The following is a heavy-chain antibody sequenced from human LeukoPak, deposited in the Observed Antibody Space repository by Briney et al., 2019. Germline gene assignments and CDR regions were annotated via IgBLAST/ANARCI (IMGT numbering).Heavy chain of an antibody. D-gene: IGHD3-16*02. CDR2: INWNGDTT. J-gene: IGHJ5*02. CDR1: GFTFDDYG. Sequence: GGSLRLSCGASGFTFDDYGMSWVRQAPGKRLEWVSGINWNGDTTDFADSVKGRFSISRDNAKNSLYLQMNSLRAEDTAFYYCARDKYKCFVWGGHRDFDLWGQGIQVIVSS. CDR3: ARDKYKCFVWGGHRDFDL. V-gene: IGHV3-20*04.